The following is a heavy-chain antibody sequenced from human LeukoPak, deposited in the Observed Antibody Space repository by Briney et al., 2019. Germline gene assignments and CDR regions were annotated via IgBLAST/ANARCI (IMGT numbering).Heavy chain of an antibody. Sequence: SETLSLTCTVYGGSISSYYWSWIRQPPGKGLEWIGYIYYSGSTNYNPSLKSRVTISVDTSKNQFSLKLSSVTAADTAVYYCARVLYYDFWSGPYYFDYWGQGTLVTVSS. D-gene: IGHD3-3*01. CDR2: IYYSGST. CDR3: ARVLYYDFWSGPYYFDY. J-gene: IGHJ4*02. V-gene: IGHV4-59*01. CDR1: GGSISSYY.